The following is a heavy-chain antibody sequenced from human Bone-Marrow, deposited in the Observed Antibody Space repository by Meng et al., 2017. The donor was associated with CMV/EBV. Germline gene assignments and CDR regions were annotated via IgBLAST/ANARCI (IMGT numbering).Heavy chain of an antibody. CDR3: ARHGFQAYYVIWRGYYGYFDY. CDR1: GGSINSSSYF. D-gene: IGHD3-3*01. CDR2: LYDSGRT. J-gene: IGHJ4*02. Sequence: SETLSLTCTVSGGSINSSSYFWGWIRQPPGKGLGWIGSLYDSGRTYHNPSLKSRVTISVDTSKNRFALKLSSVTAADTAVYYCARHGFQAYYVIWRGYYGYFDYWGQGTLVTVSS. V-gene: IGHV4-39*06.